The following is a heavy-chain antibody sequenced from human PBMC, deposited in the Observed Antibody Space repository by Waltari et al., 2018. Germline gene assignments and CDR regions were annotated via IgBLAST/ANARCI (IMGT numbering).Heavy chain of an antibody. D-gene: IGHD3-10*01. V-gene: IGHV1-69*01. J-gene: IGHJ5*02. CDR1: GGTFSSYA. CDR3: ARGGYYYGSGSYYTGLGWFDP. CDR2: IIPIFGTA. Sequence: QVQLVQSGAEVKKPGSSVKVSCKASGGTFSSYAISWVRQAPGQGLEWMGGIIPIFGTANYAQKFQGRVTITADESTSTAYMELSSLRSEDTAVYYCARGGYYYGSGSYYTGLGWFDPWGQGTLVTVSS.